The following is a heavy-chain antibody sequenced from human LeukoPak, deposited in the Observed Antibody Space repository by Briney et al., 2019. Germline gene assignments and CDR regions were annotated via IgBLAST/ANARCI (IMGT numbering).Heavy chain of an antibody. CDR2: IYYSGST. J-gene: IGHJ4*02. CDR1: GGSISSYY. D-gene: IGHD1-26*01. CDR3: ASGRGSYDY. Sequence: SETLSLTCTVSGGSISSYYWSWIRQPPGKGLEWIGYIYYSGSTNYNPSLKSRVTISVDTSKNQFSLKLSSVTAADTAVYYRASGRGSYDYWGQGTLVTVSS. V-gene: IGHV4-59*01.